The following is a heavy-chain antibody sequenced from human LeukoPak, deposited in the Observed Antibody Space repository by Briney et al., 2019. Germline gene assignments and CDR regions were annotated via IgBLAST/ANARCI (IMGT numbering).Heavy chain of an antibody. CDR1: EFIFSKHS. Sequence: GGSLRLSCAASEFIFSKHSMTWVRQAPGKGLEWVANVKEDGSDKFYVDSVKGRFSISRDNAENSLYLQMNSLRVEDTAIYYCAKDPRITMIVVVTTHFDYWGQGTLVTVSS. J-gene: IGHJ4*02. CDR2: VKEDGSDK. CDR3: AKDPRITMIVVVTTHFDY. V-gene: IGHV3-7*01. D-gene: IGHD3-22*01.